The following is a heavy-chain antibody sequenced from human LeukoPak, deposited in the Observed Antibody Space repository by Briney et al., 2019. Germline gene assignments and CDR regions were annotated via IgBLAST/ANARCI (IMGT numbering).Heavy chain of an antibody. Sequence: AASVKVSCKASGYTFTSYYMHWVRQAPGQGLEWMGIINPSGGSTRYAQKFQGRVTMTRDTSTSTVYMELSSLRSEDTAVYYYAREGAIIAVAGTGFDYWGQGTLVTVSS. CDR2: INPSGGST. V-gene: IGHV1-46*03. D-gene: IGHD6-19*01. J-gene: IGHJ4*02. CDR1: GYTFTSYY. CDR3: AREGAIIAVAGTGFDY.